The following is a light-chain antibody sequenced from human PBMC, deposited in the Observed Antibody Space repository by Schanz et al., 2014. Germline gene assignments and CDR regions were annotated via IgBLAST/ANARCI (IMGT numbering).Light chain of an antibody. V-gene: IGLV2-8*01. CDR2: DVH. Sequence: QSALTQPPSASGSPGQSVTISCTGTSSDVGGYNFVSWYQQHPGKAPKLIVYDVHDRPSGVSYRFSGSKSGYTASLTISGLQAEDEADYYCQSYDSSLSEWVFGGGTKLTVL. CDR1: SSDVGGYNF. CDR3: QSYDSSLSEWV. J-gene: IGLJ3*02.